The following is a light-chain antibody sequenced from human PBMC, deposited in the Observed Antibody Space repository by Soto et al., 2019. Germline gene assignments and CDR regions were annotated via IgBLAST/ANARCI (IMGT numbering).Light chain of an antibody. CDR2: DDS. V-gene: IGLV3-21*02. CDR3: CSYARSSTWM. Sequence: SYELTQPPSVSVAPGQTARITCGGNNIGSKSVHWYQQKPGQAPVLVVYDDSDRPSGIPERFSGSNSGNTATLTISGLQAEDEADYYCCSYARSSTWMFGGGTKVTVL. J-gene: IGLJ3*02. CDR1: NIGSKS.